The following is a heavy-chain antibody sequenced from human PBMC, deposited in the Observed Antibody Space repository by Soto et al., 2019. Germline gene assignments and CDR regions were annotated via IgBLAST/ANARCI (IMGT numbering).Heavy chain of an antibody. Sequence: PGGSLRLSCAASGFTFSSYAMSWVRQAPGKGLEWVSAISGSGGSTYYADSVKGRFTISRDNSKNTLYLQMNSLRAEDTAVYYCAKSKGIVVVIATIDYWGQGTLVTVSS. CDR3: AKSKGIVVVIATIDY. V-gene: IGHV3-23*01. CDR1: GFTFSSYA. CDR2: ISGSGGST. D-gene: IGHD2-21*01. J-gene: IGHJ4*02.